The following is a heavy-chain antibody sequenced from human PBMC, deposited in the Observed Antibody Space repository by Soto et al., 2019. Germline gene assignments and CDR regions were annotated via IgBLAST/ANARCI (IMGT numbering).Heavy chain of an antibody. Sequence: QVQLVQSGAGVKKPGSSVKVSCKASGGTFSSYTISWVRQAPGQGLEWMGRIIPILGIANYAQKFQGRVTITADKSTITAYMELSSLRSEDTAVYYCARYCSSTSCSMVSGMDVWGQGTTVTVSS. D-gene: IGHD2-2*01. CDR2: IIPILGIA. J-gene: IGHJ6*02. V-gene: IGHV1-69*02. CDR3: ARYCSSTSCSMVSGMDV. CDR1: GGTFSSYT.